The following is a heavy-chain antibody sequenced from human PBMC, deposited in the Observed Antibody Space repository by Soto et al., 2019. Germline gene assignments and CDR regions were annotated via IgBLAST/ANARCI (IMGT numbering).Heavy chain of an antibody. J-gene: IGHJ6*02. D-gene: IGHD2-21*02. V-gene: IGHV4-30-4*02. CDR3: ATRYCGGDCYRGYYNYYGMDV. CDR2: IYYSGST. CDR1: GGSISSGDYY. Sequence: SDTLSLTCTVSGGSISSGDYYWSWIRQPPGKGLEWIGYIYYSGSTYYNPSLKSRVTISVDTSKNQFSLKLSSVTAADTAVYYCATRYCGGDCYRGYYNYYGMDVLGQGTTVT.